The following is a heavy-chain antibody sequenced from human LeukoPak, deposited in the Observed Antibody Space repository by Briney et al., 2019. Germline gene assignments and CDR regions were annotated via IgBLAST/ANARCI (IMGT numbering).Heavy chain of an antibody. V-gene: IGHV4-59*01. CDR1: GGSISSYY. Sequence: SETLSLTCTVSGGSISSYYWSWIRQPPGKGLEWIGYIYYSGSTNYNPSLKSRVTISVDTSKNQFSLKLSSVTAADTAVYYCASGYYDSSGYGSWGQGTLVTVSS. CDR3: ASGYYDSSGYGS. J-gene: IGHJ4*02. CDR2: IYYSGST. D-gene: IGHD3-22*01.